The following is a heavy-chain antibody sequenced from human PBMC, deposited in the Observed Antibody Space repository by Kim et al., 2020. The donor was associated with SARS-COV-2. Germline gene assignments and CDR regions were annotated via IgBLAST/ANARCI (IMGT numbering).Heavy chain of an antibody. J-gene: IGHJ4*02. CDR1: GFTFSSYA. V-gene: IGHV3-23*01. Sequence: GGSLRLSCATSGFTFSSYAMSWVRQAPGKGLEWVSAISGSGGNTYYADSVKGRLTISRDNSKNTLYLQMSSLRAEDTAVYYSAKVTSGGGSSWIPFDYWGQGTLVTVSS. CDR3: AKVTSGGGSSWIPFDY. CDR2: ISGSGGNT. D-gene: IGHD6-13*01.